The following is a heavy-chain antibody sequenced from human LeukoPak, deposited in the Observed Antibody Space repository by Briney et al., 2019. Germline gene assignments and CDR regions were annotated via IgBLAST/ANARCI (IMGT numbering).Heavy chain of an antibody. J-gene: IGHJ4*02. CDR1: GFSFSIYV. CDR3: ANQYYGLGSPVFIY. Sequence: PGGALSLSCAAFGFSFSIYVLGWVRQAPGKGLEWVSTMSGSGKTTYYADSVKGRFTISRDNSKNTLSLQMNSLRAEDTAVYYCANQYYGLGSPVFIYWGQGT. V-gene: IGHV3-23*01. CDR2: MSGSGKTT. D-gene: IGHD3-10*01.